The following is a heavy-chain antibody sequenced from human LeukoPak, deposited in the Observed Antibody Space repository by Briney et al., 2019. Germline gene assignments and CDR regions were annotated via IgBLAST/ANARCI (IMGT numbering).Heavy chain of an antibody. CDR3: ATVPKRGYSGYDWNWFDP. CDR1: GYTLTELS. D-gene: IGHD5-12*01. V-gene: IGHV1-24*01. CDR2: FDPEDGET. Sequence: ASVKVSCKVSGYTLTELSMHWVRQAPGKGLEWMGGFDPEDGETIYAQKFQGRVTMTEDTSTDTAYMELSSLRSEDTAVYYCATVPKRGYSGYDWNWFDPWGQGTLATVSS. J-gene: IGHJ5*02.